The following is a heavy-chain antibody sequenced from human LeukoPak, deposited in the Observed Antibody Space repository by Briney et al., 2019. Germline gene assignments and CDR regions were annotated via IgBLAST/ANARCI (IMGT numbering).Heavy chain of an antibody. CDR3: AKVIRSRWIYGYMDV. V-gene: IGHV3-43*01. CDR2: ISWDGGST. D-gene: IGHD5-12*01. J-gene: IGHJ6*03. CDR1: GFTFDDYA. Sequence: GGSLRLSCAASGFTFDDYAMHWVRQAPGKGLEWVSLISWDGGSTYYADSVKGRFTISRDNSKNSLYLQMNSLRTEDTALYYCAKVIRSRWIYGYMDVWGKGTTVTVSS.